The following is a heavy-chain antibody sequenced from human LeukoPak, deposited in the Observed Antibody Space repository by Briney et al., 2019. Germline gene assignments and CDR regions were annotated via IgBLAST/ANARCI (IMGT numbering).Heavy chain of an antibody. CDR3: ARDMVRGVMSYYYYMDV. CDR2: ISYDGSNK. D-gene: IGHD3-10*01. Sequence: GGSLRLSCAASGFTFSSYAMHWVRQAPGKGLEWVAVISYDGSNKYYADSVKGRFTISRDNSKNTLYLQMNSLRAEDTAVYYCARDMVRGVMSYYYYMDVWGKGTTVTVSS. J-gene: IGHJ6*03. V-gene: IGHV3-30-3*01. CDR1: GFTFSSYA.